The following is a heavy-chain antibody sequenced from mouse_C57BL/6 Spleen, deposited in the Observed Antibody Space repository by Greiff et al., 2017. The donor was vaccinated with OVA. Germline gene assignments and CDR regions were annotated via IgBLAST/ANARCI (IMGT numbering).Heavy chain of an antibody. Sequence: VQLQQSGPELVKPGASVKISCKASGYSFTDYNMNWVKQSNGKSLEWIGVINPNYGTTSYNQKFKGKATLTVDQSSSTAYMQLNSLTSEDSAGYCCARESNYVYYAMDYWGQGTSVTVSS. CDR1: GYSFTDYN. V-gene: IGHV1-39*01. D-gene: IGHD2-5*01. J-gene: IGHJ4*01. CDR3: ARESNYVYYAMDY. CDR2: INPNYGTT.